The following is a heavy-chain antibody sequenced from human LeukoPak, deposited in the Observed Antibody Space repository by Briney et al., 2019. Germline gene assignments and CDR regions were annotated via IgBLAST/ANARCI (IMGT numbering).Heavy chain of an antibody. CDR1: GRSFSGYY. V-gene: IGHV4-34*01. D-gene: IGHD1-1*01. J-gene: IGHJ5*02. Sequence: PSETLSLTCAVSGRSFSGYYWTLIRQTPGKGLEWIGEISHTGLTGSNPSLKSRVTIFVDSSKKQFSLRMTSVTAADTGVYYCARVPDITARPCDTWGPGTLVTVSS. CDR2: ISHTGLT. CDR3: ARVPDITARPCDT.